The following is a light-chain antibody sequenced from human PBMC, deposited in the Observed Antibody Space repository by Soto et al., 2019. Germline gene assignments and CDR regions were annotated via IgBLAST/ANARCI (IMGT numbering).Light chain of an antibody. CDR2: RAS. CDR3: HQCDSYTRK. V-gene: IGKV1-5*03. Sequence: IQMTQSPSTLSASLGDRVTMTCRASQSLDRDYLAWYQQKPGKAPKLLIYRASTLESGVPARFTGGGSGTAFTLTISSLEPDDFATYYCHQCDSYTRKCGQGTKVDIK. CDR1: QSLDRDY. J-gene: IGKJ1*01.